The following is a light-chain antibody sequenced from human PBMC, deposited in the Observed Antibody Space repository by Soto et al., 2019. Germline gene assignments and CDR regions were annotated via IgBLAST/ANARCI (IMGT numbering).Light chain of an antibody. CDR1: QSVSSSY. CDR2: GAS. CDR3: QQYDDSLSSFT. V-gene: IGKV3-20*01. Sequence: EIVLTQSPGTLSLSPGERATLSCRASQSVSSSYLAWHQQKPGQAPRLLIYGASYRATGIPDRFSGRGSGTDFTLTISRLEPEDFVVYYCQQYDDSLSSFTFGQGTNLEIK. J-gene: IGKJ2*01.